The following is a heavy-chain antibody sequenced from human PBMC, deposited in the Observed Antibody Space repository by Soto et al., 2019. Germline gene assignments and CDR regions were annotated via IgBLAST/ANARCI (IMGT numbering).Heavy chain of an antibody. J-gene: IGHJ6*01. V-gene: IGHV4-34*01. D-gene: IGHD3-10*01. Sequence: PPQSLSLASPVYAGSVSGYYWGWIRQPPGKGLEWIGEINPSGSTNYNPSPKSRVTISVDTAKNQFSLKLSSVTAADTAVYYCARGERDYGSGSYYNVGYYDDNGMDVWGQGTTVTVSS. CDR3: ARGERDYGSGSYYNVGYYDDNGMDV. CDR1: AGSVSGYY. CDR2: INPSGST.